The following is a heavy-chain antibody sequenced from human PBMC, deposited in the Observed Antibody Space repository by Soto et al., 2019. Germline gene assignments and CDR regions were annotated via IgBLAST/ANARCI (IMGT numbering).Heavy chain of an antibody. CDR1: GFTFSSYA. D-gene: IGHD3-10*01. CDR2: ISGSDGST. J-gene: IGHJ4*02. V-gene: IGHV3-23*01. Sequence: EVRLLESGGGLVQPGGSLRLSCAASGFTFSSYAMSWVRQAPGKGLEWVSAISGSDGSTYYADSVKGRFTISRDNSKNTLYLQRNSLRAEDTAVYYCAKDIYGSGSYYNSPFDYWGQGTLVTVSS. CDR3: AKDIYGSGSYYNSPFDY.